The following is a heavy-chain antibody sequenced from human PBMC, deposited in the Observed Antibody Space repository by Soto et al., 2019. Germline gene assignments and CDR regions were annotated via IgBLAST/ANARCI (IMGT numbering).Heavy chain of an antibody. J-gene: IGHJ4*02. CDR3: ATRSESGCFAPNDY. CDR2: ISGSGGNT. CDR1: GFTCSNYA. D-gene: IGHD2-2*01. V-gene: IGHV3-23*01. Sequence: EVQLLESGGGLVQPGGSLRLSCAASGFTCSNYAMSWVRQTPGKGLQWVSVISGSGGNTYYATSVYGRFTISRDNSKNTLDLQLNSLRADDTTIYYCATRSESGCFAPNDYWGQGICVTFSS.